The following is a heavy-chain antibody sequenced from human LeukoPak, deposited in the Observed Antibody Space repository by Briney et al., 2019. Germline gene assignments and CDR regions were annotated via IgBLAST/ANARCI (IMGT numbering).Heavy chain of an antibody. CDR2: ISAYNGNT. CDR1: GYTFTSYG. J-gene: IGHJ6*03. Sequence: ASVKVSCKASGYTFTSYGISWVRQAPGQGLEWMGWISAYNGNTNYAQKLQGRVTMTTDTSTSTAYMELRSLRFDDTAVYYCARAEHYYDSYYYYYMDVWGKGTTVTISS. D-gene: IGHD3-22*01. CDR3: ARAEHYYDSYYYYYMDV. V-gene: IGHV1-18*01.